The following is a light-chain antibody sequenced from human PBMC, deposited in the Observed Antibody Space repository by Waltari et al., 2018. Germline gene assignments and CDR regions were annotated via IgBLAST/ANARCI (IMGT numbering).Light chain of an antibody. Sequence: EIVLTQSPATLSLSPGERATLPCRASQSVGTHLAWYQQKPGQAPRLLISDASYRASGIPARFSGSGSGTDFTLTISSLEPEDFAIYYCQQRTDWPPLTFGGGTKVEIK. CDR3: QQRTDWPPLT. V-gene: IGKV3-11*01. CDR2: DAS. CDR1: QSVGTH. J-gene: IGKJ4*01.